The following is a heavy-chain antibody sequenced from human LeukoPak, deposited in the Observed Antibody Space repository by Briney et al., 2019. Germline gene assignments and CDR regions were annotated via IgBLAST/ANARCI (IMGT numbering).Heavy chain of an antibody. J-gene: IGHJ4*02. CDR1: GFSFSDFY. CDR3: AREARGSGRDFDY. V-gene: IGHV3-11*01. D-gene: IGHD1-26*01. CDR2: IGTRSNPI. Sequence: GGSLRLSCAASGFSFSDFYMSWIRQAPGMGLEWISYIGTRSNPIYYADSVKGRFTFSRDDAKNSLYLQMNSLRDEDTAVYFCAREARGSGRDFDYWGQGILVTVSS.